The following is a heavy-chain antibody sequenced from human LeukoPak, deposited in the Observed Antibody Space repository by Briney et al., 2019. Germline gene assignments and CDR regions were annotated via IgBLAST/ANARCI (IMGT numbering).Heavy chain of an antibody. D-gene: IGHD2-15*01. V-gene: IGHV4-34*01. J-gene: IGHJ6*02. CDR3: ARGPPNCSGGSCYSSYYYYGMDV. CDR1: GFTFSSYS. Sequence: PGGSLRLSCAASGFTFSSYSMNWVRQPPGKGLEWIGEINHSGSTNYNPSLKSRVTISVDTSKNQFSLKLSSVTAADTAVYYCARGPPNCSGGSCYSSYYYYGMDVWGQGTTVTVSS. CDR2: INHSGST.